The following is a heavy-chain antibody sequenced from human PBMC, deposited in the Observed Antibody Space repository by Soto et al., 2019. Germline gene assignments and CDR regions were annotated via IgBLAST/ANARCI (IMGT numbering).Heavy chain of an antibody. J-gene: IGHJ4*02. Sequence: QVQLVESGGGVVQPGRSLRLSCAASGFTFSSYGMHWVRQAPGQGLEWVAVISYDGSNKYYADSVKGRFTISRDNSKNTLSLQMNGLRAEDTAVYYCAKNNFPSDGSGSYQFDYCGQGTLVTVSA. CDR1: GFTFSSYG. D-gene: IGHD3-10*01. V-gene: IGHV3-30*18. CDR2: ISYDGSNK. CDR3: AKNNFPSDGSGSYQFDY.